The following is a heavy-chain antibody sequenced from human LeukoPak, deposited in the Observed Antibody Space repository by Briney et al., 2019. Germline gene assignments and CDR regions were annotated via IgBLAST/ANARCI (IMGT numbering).Heavy chain of an antibody. D-gene: IGHD2-15*01. CDR3: ARPTRYCSGGSCMDY. J-gene: IGHJ4*02. Sequence: GGSLRLSCAASGFTFSSYSMNWVRQAPGKGLEWVSSISSSSSYIYYADSVKGRSTISRDNAKNSLYLQMNSLRAEDTAVYYCARPTRYCSGGSCMDYWGQGTLVTVSS. CDR2: ISSSSSYI. CDR1: GFTFSSYS. V-gene: IGHV3-21*01.